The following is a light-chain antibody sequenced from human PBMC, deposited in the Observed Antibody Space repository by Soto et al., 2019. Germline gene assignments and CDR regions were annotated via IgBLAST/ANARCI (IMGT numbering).Light chain of an antibody. V-gene: IGKV3-15*01. CDR2: GAS. Sequence: IVMTQSPATLSVSPGERATLSCRASQSVSSNLAWYQQKPGQAPRLLIFGASTRANGIPARFGGSGSGTEFTLSINSLQSEDFADYYCQQYNNWPRTFGQGTTVEIK. CDR1: QSVSSN. CDR3: QQYNNWPRT. J-gene: IGKJ1*01.